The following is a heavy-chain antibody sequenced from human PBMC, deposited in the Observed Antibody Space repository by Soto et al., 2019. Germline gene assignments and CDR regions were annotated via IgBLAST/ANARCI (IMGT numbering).Heavy chain of an antibody. CDR3: AMRSQELAKDFYYNSMDV. Sequence: PGESLKISCTGSGFSFSNYWIGWVRQMPGKGLEWMGIIYPGDSDIRYNLAFQGQVTISADKSISTAYLQWSSLKASDTAMYFCAMRSQELAKDFYYNSMDVWGQGTTVTVSS. CDR1: GFSFSNYW. V-gene: IGHV5-51*01. CDR2: IYPGDSDI. D-gene: IGHD3-10*01. J-gene: IGHJ6*02.